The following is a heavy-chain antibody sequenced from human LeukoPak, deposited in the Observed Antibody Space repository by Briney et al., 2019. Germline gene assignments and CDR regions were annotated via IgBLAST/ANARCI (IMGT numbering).Heavy chain of an antibody. CDR3: ARDDYYSNVD. Sequence: GGSLRLSCAASGFTFSRYWMSWVRQAPGKGLEWVANIKEDGGEIYYVDSVMGRFTISRDNTKNSLFLQMNSLRAEDTAVYYCARDDYYSNVDWGQGTLVTVSS. CDR1: GFTFSRYW. J-gene: IGHJ4*02. V-gene: IGHV3-7*01. CDR2: IKEDGGEI. D-gene: IGHD3-22*01.